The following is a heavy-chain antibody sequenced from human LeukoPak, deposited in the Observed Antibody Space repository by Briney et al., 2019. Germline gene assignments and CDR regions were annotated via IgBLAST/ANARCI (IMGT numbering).Heavy chain of an antibody. Sequence: SQTLSLTCTVSGGSISSGGYYWSWIRQHPGKGLEWIGYIYYSGSTYYNPSLKSRVTISVDTSKNQFSLKLSSVTAADTAVYYCARDSGYYDSSGYWGSALASDIWGQGTMVTVSS. D-gene: IGHD3-22*01. CDR1: GGSISSGGYY. CDR2: IYYSGST. V-gene: IGHV4-31*03. CDR3: ARDSGYYDSSGYWGSALASDI. J-gene: IGHJ3*02.